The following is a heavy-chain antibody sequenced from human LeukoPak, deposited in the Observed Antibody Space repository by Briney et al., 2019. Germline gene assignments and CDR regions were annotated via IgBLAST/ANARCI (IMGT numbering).Heavy chain of an antibody. Sequence: PSETLSLTCAVYGGSFSGYYWSWIRQPPGKGLEWIGEINHSGSTNYNPSLKSRVTISVDTSKNQFSLKLSSVTAAATAVYYCARGLGPIYYYYYYMDVWGKGTTVTVSS. CDR2: INHSGST. J-gene: IGHJ6*03. V-gene: IGHV4-34*01. CDR3: ARGLGPIYYYYYYMDV. CDR1: GGSFSGYY.